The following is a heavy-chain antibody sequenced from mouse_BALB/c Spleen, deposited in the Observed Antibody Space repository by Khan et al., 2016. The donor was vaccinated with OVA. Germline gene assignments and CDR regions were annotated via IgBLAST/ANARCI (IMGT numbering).Heavy chain of an antibody. CDR1: GFSLNNYS. CDR3: ARRGYDYGRGALFAY. D-gene: IGHD2-4*01. J-gene: IGHJ3*01. V-gene: IGHV2-2*02. Sequence: QVQLKQSGPGLVQPSQSLSITCTVSGFSLNNYSVHWVRQSPGKGLEWLGVIWSAGSTDYNAAFISRLTISKDNSRSQVFFKMNSRQPNDTAIYXWARRGYDYGRGALFAYWGQGTLVTVSA. CDR2: IWSAGST.